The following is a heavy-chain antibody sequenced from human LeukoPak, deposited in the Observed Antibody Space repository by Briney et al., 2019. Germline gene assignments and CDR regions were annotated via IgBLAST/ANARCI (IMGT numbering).Heavy chain of an antibody. Sequence: ASVTVSFKSSGYTFTFYDMHWVRQAPGQGLEWMGWINSNSGGTNYAQKFQGRVTITRDTSISTAYMELSRLRSDDTAVYYCARDWNYYGSGRELDYWGQGTLVTVSS. D-gene: IGHD3-10*01. CDR3: ARDWNYYGSGRELDY. CDR2: INSNSGGT. V-gene: IGHV1-2*02. J-gene: IGHJ4*02. CDR1: GYTFTFYD.